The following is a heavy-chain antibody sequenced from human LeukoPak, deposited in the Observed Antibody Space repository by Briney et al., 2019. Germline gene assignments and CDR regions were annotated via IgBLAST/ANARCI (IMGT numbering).Heavy chain of an antibody. V-gene: IGHV1-8*03. CDR3: ARAYYYGSGNYSFFDY. J-gene: IGHJ4*02. D-gene: IGHD3-10*01. CDR1: GYSFTTYH. Sequence: GTSVKVSCKASGYSFTTYHINWVRQASGQGLEWMGWMNPNSGDTGYAQKFQGRVTITRNTSTRTAYMEVSSLKSEDTAVYYCARAYYYGSGNYSFFDYWGQGTLVTVSS. CDR2: MNPNSGDT.